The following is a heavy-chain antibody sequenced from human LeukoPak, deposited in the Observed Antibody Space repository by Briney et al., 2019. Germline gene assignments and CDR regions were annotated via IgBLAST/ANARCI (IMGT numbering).Heavy chain of an antibody. CDR1: GGSISSYY. V-gene: IGHV4-59*12. J-gene: IGHJ4*02. Sequence: SETLSLTCTVSGGSISSYYWSWIRQPPGKGLEWIGYIYYSGSTNYNPSLKSRVTISVDTSTNQFSLKLSSVTAADTAVYYCARVGGCPGSSLDCWGQGTLVTVSS. CDR2: IYYSGST. D-gene: IGHD3-10*01. CDR3: ARVGGCPGSSLDC.